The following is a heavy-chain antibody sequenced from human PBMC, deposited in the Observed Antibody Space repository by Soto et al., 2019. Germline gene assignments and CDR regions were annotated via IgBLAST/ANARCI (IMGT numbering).Heavy chain of an antibody. J-gene: IGHJ4*02. CDR3: AGGAAADFFDY. Sequence: PSETLSLTCTVSIGSFSTYDGSWIRQPAGKGLEWIGRIYSSGSTLYNPSLKSRVTMSVDTSKNQFSLKLSSVTAADTAVYLCAGGAAADFFDYWGQGTLVTVSS. D-gene: IGHD6-13*01. V-gene: IGHV4-4*07. CDR1: IGSFSTYD. CDR2: IYSSGST.